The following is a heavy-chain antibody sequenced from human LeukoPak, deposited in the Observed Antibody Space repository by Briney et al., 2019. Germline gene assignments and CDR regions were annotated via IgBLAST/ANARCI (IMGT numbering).Heavy chain of an antibody. Sequence: SVKVSCKASGGTFSSYAISWVRQAPGQGLEWMGGIIPIFGTANYAQKFQGRVTITADESTSTAYMELSSLRSEDTAVYYCARSLLRYFDWLSGDWFDPWGQGTLVTVSS. CDR2: IIPIFGTA. CDR1: GGTFSSYA. D-gene: IGHD3-9*01. CDR3: ARSLLRYFDWLSGDWFDP. J-gene: IGHJ5*02. V-gene: IGHV1-69*13.